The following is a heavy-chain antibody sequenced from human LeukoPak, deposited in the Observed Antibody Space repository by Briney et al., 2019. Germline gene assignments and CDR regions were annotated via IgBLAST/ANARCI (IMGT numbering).Heavy chain of an antibody. CDR1: GGSFSGYY. CDR2: INHSGST. V-gene: IGHV4-34*01. CDR3: ARGEAPRGCSSTSCFFDY. J-gene: IGHJ4*02. D-gene: IGHD2-2*01. Sequence: PSETLSLTCAVYGGSFSGYYWSWIRQPPGKGLEWIGEINHSGSTNYNPSLKSRVTISVDTPKNQFSLKLSSVTAADTAVYYCARGEAPRGCSSTSCFFDYWGQGTLVTVSS.